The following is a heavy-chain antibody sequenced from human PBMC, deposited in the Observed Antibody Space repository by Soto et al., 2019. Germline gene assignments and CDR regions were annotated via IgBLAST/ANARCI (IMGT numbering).Heavy chain of an antibody. CDR3: ARDTALDF. Sequence: SLTCTLSGGSISNYYWSWIRQPPGRGLEWIGFVFYTGSTNYNPSFKSRATISVDTSKNQFSLELRSVTAADTAFYYCARDTALDFWGQGTLVTVSS. CDR2: VFYTGST. V-gene: IGHV4-59*01. CDR1: GGSISNYY. J-gene: IGHJ4*02. D-gene: IGHD2-21*02.